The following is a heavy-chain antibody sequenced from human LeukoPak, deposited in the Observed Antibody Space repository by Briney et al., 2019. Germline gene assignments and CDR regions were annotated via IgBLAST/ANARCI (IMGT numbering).Heavy chain of an antibody. CDR3: ARHGSGSYAHGMDV. Sequence: ASVKVSCKASGYTFTSYGISWVRQAPGQGLEWMGWISAYNGNTNYAQKLQGRVTMTTDTSTSTAYLELRSLRSDDTAVYYCARHGSGSYAHGMDVWGQGTTVTVSS. CDR2: ISAYNGNT. D-gene: IGHD3-10*01. J-gene: IGHJ6*02. V-gene: IGHV1-18*01. CDR1: GYTFTSYG.